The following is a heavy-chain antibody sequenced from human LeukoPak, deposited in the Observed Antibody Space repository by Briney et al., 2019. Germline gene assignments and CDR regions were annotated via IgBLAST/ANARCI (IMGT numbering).Heavy chain of an antibody. J-gene: IGHJ5*02. Sequence: QSGGSLRLSCAASGFTFSSYWMHWVRQAPGKGLVWVSRINSDGSSTSYADSVKGRFTISRDNAKNTLYLRMNSLRAEDTAVYYCARDHCSSTSCYVNWFDPWAREPWSPSPQ. V-gene: IGHV3-74*01. CDR1: GFTFSSYW. CDR2: INSDGSST. D-gene: IGHD2-2*01. CDR3: ARDHCSSTSCYVNWFDP.